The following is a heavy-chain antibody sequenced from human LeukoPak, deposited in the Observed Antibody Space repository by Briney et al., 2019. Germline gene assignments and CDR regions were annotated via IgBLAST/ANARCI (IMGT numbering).Heavy chain of an antibody. CDR2: FDPEDGET. CDR1: GYTFTGYY. J-gene: IGHJ4*02. CDR3: ATEAFGPIGHYFDY. V-gene: IGHV1-24*01. Sequence: GASVTVSCKASGYTFTGYYMHWVRQAPGQGLEWMGGFDPEDGETIYAQKFQGRVTMTEDTSTDTAYMELSSLRSEDTAVYYCATEAFGPIGHYFDYWGQGTLVTVSS. D-gene: IGHD3-3*02.